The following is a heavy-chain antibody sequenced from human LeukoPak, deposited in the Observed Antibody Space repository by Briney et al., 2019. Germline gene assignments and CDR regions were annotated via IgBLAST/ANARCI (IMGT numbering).Heavy chain of an antibody. J-gene: IGHJ4*02. CDR1: GFTFSSSW. CDR3: AGDLNPYYYDGSGIHY. CDR2: ISSSSSYT. V-gene: IGHV3-21*01. Sequence: GGSLRLSCAASGFTFSSSWMHWVRQAPGKGLEWVSSISSSSSYTYYADSVKGRFTISRDNAKNSLYLQMNSLRAEDTAVYYCAGDLNPYYYDGSGIHYWGQGTLVTVSS. D-gene: IGHD3-22*01.